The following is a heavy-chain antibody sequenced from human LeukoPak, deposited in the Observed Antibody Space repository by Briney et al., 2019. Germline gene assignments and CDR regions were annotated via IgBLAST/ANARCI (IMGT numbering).Heavy chain of an antibody. CDR2: IYDSGST. V-gene: IGHV4-31*03. CDR3: AGGQGVFDY. D-gene: IGHD3-10*01. CDR1: GGSISSGGYY. J-gene: IGHJ4*02. Sequence: SETLSLTCTVSGGSISSGGYYWSWIRQHPGKGLEWIGYIYDSGSTYYSPSLKSRLTISVDTSKNQFSLKLSSVTAADTAGYYCAGGQGVFDYWGQGTLVTVSS.